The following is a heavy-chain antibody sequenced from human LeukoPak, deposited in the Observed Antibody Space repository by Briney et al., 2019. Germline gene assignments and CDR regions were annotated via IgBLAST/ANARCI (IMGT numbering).Heavy chain of an antibody. CDR2: MNPNSGNT. V-gene: IGHV1-8*01. Sequence: GASVKVSCKASGYTFTSYDINWVRQATGQGLEWMGWMNPNSGNTGYAQKFQGRVTMTRNTSISTAYMELSSLRSEDTAVYYCARGSKVVPAAKKYYYDSRIYAYWGQGTLVTASS. CDR1: GYTFTSYD. J-gene: IGHJ4*02. D-gene: IGHD3-22*01. CDR3: ARGSKVVPAAKKYYYDSRIYAY.